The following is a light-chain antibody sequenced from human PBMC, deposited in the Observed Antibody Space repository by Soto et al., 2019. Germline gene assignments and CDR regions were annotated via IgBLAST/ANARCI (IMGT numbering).Light chain of an antibody. CDR1: QTISSW. CDR3: QKYDTYWS. CDR2: KAS. Sequence: DIQMTQSPSTLSGSVGDRVTITFRASQTISSWLAWYQQKPGKAPKLLIYKASTLKSGVPSRFSGSGSGTEFTLTISSLQPEDVAIYYCQKYDTYWSFGQGTKVDIK. J-gene: IGKJ1*01. V-gene: IGKV1-5*03.